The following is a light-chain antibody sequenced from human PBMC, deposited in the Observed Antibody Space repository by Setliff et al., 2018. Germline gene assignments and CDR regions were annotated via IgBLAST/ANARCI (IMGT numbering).Light chain of an antibody. Sequence: QSALAQPAAVSGSPGQSITISCAGTNSDVGGYNYVSWYQQHPGKAPKLMIYEVTKRPSGVPDRFSGSKSGNTASLTVSGLQAEDEADYYCSSYEGSNNYVFGTGTKVTVL. V-gene: IGLV2-8*01. J-gene: IGLJ1*01. CDR1: NSDVGGYNY. CDR3: SSYEGSNNYV. CDR2: EVT.